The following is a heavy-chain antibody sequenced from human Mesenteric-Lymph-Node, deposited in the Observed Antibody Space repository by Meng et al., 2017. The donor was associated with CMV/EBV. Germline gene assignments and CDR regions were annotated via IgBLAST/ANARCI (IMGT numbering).Heavy chain of an antibody. CDR3: ADMGPDDY. CDR1: GFKFDDYG. D-gene: IGHD1-14*01. CDR2: INWNGGSI. Sequence: GESLKISCAASGFKFDDYGLSWVRQAPGKGLEWVCGINWNGGSIGCADSVKGRFTISRDNAKNSLYLQMNSLRAEDTAVYYCADMGPDDYWGQGTLVTVSS. V-gene: IGHV3-20*04. J-gene: IGHJ4*02.